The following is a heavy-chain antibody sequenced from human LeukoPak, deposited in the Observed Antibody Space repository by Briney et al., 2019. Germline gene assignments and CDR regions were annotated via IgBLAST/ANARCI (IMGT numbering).Heavy chain of an antibody. V-gene: IGHV3-7*01. D-gene: IGHD2-2*01. Sequence: GGSLRLSCAASGFTFSSYWMSWVRQAPGKGLEWVANINLDGIKKYHVDSVKGRFTISRDNAQNSLYLQMNSLRVEDTAVYYCARGVPAARNYYYYMDVWGKGTTVTVSS. CDR1: GFTFSSYW. J-gene: IGHJ6*03. CDR3: ARGVPAARNYYYYMDV. CDR2: INLDGIKK.